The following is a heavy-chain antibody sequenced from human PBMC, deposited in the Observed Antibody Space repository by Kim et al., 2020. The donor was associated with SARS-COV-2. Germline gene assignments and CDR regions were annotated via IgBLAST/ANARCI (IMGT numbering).Heavy chain of an antibody. Sequence: DKYNVDSVKGRFTISRDHDKNSLFLQMNRLRPEDTDVYYCARLDSRSFDYWGQGTLVTVSS. D-gene: IGHD3-9*01. CDR2: DK. J-gene: IGHJ4*02. V-gene: IGHV3-7*01. CDR3: ARLDSRSFDY.